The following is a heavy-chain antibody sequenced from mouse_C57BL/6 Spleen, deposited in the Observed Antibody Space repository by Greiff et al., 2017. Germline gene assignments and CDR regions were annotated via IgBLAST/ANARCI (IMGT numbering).Heavy chain of an antibody. CDR1: GYAFSSYW. CDR3: ARRGDYYIDY. D-gene: IGHD1-1*02. V-gene: IGHV1-80*01. CDR2: IYPGDGDT. Sequence: VKLQESGAELVKPGASVKISCKASGYAFSSYWMNWVKQRPGKGLAWIGQIYPGDGDTNYNGKFKGKATLTADKSSSTAYMQLSSLTSEDSAVYFCARRGDYYIDYWGQGTTLTVSS. J-gene: IGHJ2*01.